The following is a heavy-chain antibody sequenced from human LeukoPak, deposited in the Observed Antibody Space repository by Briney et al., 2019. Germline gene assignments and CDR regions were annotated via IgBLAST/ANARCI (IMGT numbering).Heavy chain of an antibody. J-gene: IGHJ5*02. CDR3: ARAGYDFWSGYPSSGWFDP. CDR1: GFTFDDYG. CDR2: INWNGGST. Sequence: GGSLRLSCAASGFTFDDYGMSWVRQAPGKGLEWVSGINWNGGSTGYADSVKGRFTISRDNAKNSLYLQMNSLRAEDTALYYCARAGYDFWSGYPSSGWFDPWGQGTLVTVSS. D-gene: IGHD3-3*01. V-gene: IGHV3-20*04.